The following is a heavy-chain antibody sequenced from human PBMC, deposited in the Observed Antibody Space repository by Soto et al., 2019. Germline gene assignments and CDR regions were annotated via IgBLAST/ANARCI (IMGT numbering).Heavy chain of an antibody. CDR3: ARLGGFYQAFDS. J-gene: IGHJ4*02. Sequence: NPSETLSLTCTVSGASISSYYWSWIRQPPGKGLEWIGYIYYSGSTNYNPSLKSRVTISVDTSKNQFSLKLTSVTAADTAVYYCARLGGFYQAFDSWGQGTLVTVSS. D-gene: IGHD3-22*01. V-gene: IGHV4-59*08. CDR2: IYYSGST. CDR1: GASISSYY.